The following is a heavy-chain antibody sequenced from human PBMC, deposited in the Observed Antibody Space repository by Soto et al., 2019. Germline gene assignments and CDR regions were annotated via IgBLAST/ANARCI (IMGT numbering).Heavy chain of an antibody. CDR3: AQRLFGNGRPWERGVFDY. CDR1: GFSLTSNGVG. J-gene: IGHJ4*02. V-gene: IGHV2-5*02. D-gene: IGHD3-16*01. Sequence: QITLKESGPTLVKTTQTLTLTCTFSGFSLTSNGVGVGWIRQPQGKALEWLELIYWDDDKRYSPSLRSRLTNSNDTSKNQVVLTMANMDPVDTATDYCAQRLFGNGRPWERGVFDYVGQGPQVTVSS. CDR2: IYWDDDK.